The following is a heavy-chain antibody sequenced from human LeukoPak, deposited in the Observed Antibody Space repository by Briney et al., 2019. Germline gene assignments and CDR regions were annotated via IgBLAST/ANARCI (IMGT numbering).Heavy chain of an antibody. J-gene: IGHJ6*03. CDR1: GGTFSSYA. V-gene: IGHV1-69*13. CDR2: IIHIFGTA. CDR3: ARGPAYSSGWYGDYYYYMDV. Sequence: ASVKVSCKASGGTFSSYAISWVRQARGQGLEWMGGIIHIFGTANDAQKFQGRVTITADESTSTAYMELSSLRSEDTAVYCCARGPAYSSGWYGDYYYYMDVWGKGTTVTVSS. D-gene: IGHD6-19*01.